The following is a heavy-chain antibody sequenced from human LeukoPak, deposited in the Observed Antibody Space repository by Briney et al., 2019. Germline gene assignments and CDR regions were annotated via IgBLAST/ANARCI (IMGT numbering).Heavy chain of an antibody. V-gene: IGHV1-69*04. CDR1: GGTFSSYA. CDR2: IIPILGIA. J-gene: IGHJ4*02. D-gene: IGHD1-20*01. CDR3: ARSVGVTGNYFDY. Sequence: ASVKVSCKASGGTFSSYAISWVRQAPGQGLEWMGRIIPILGIANYAQKFQGRVTITADKSTSTAYMELSSLRSEDTAVYHCARSVGVTGNYFDYWGQGTLVTVSS.